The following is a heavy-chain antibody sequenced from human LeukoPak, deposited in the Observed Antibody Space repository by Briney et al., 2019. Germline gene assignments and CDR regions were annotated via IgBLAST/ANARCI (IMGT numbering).Heavy chain of an antibody. V-gene: IGHV3-30*02. CDR3: ARTNYYGSGSYYNPDY. CDR1: GFTFSSYG. J-gene: IGHJ4*02. Sequence: GGSLRLSCAASGFTFSSYGMHWVRQAPGKGLEWVAFIRYDGSNKYYADSVKGRFTISRDNSKNTLYLQMNSLRAEDTAVFYCARTNYYGSGSYYNPDYWGQGTLVTVSS. D-gene: IGHD3-10*01. CDR2: IRYDGSNK.